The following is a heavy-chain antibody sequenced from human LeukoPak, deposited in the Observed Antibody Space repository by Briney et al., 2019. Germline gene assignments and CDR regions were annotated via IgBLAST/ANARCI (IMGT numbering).Heavy chain of an antibody. CDR3: ARHLWASGLYYFDC. D-gene: IGHD6-19*01. J-gene: IGHJ4*02. V-gene: IGHV4-34*01. CDR1: GGSFSGYY. Sequence: SETLSLTCAVYGGSFSGYYWSWIRQPPGKGLEWIGSLYYSGSTYFNPSLKSRVTMSVDTSKNQFSLKLSSVTAADTAVYYCARHLWASGLYYFDCWGQGTLVTVSS. CDR2: LYYSGST.